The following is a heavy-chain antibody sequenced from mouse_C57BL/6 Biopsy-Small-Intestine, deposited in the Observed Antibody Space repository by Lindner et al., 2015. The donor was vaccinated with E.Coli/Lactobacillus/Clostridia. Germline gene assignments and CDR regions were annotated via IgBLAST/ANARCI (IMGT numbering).Heavy chain of an antibody. D-gene: IGHD1-1*01. CDR3: ARDSYYVFYYSMDY. V-gene: IGHV5-17*01. CDR1: GFTFSDYG. J-gene: IGHJ4*01. Sequence: VQLQESGGGLVKTGGSRKLSCEASGFTFSDYGIHWVRQAPEKGLEWVAYTSSGSSTIYYADTVKGRFTISRDNAKNTLFLQMTSLRSEDTAMYYCARDSYYVFYYSMDYWGQGTSVTVSS. CDR2: TSSGSSTI.